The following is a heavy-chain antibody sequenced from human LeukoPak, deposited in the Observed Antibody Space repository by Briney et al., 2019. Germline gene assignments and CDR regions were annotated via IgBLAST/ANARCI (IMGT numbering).Heavy chain of an antibody. CDR2: IWYDGSNK. CDR3: ARNYYDSSVRTYYFDY. CDR1: GFTFSSYG. V-gene: IGHV3-33*01. D-gene: IGHD3-22*01. J-gene: IGHJ4*02. Sequence: PGRSLRLSCAASGFTFSSYGMHWVRQAPGKGLEWVAVIWYDGSNKYYADSVKGRFTISRDNSKNTLYLQMNSLRAEDTAVYYCARNYYDSSVRTYYFDYWGQGTLVTVSS.